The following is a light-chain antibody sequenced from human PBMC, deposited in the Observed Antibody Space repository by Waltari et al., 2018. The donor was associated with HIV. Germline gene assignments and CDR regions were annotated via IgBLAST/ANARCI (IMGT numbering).Light chain of an antibody. CDR3: QQSYSTPVYT. CDR1: QSISTY. CDR2: AAS. Sequence: DIQMTQSPSSLPASVGDRVTITCRASQSISTYLNWYQQKPGKAPKLLIFAASSLQSGVPPRFSGSGSGTDFTLTISSLQPEDFATYYCQQSYSTPVYTFGQGTKLEIK. J-gene: IGKJ2*01. V-gene: IGKV1-39*01.